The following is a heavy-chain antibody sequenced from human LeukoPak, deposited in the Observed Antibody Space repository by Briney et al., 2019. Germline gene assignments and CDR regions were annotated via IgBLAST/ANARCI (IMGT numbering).Heavy chain of an antibody. CDR1: GGSFSGYY. Sequence: TSETLSLTCAVYGGSFSGYYWSWIRQPPGKGLEWIGEINHSGSTNYNPSLKSRVTMSVDTSKKQFSLKLSSVTAADTAVYYCAVIPRGYSGYENPNWFDPWGQGTLVTVSS. V-gene: IGHV4-34*01. CDR2: INHSGST. J-gene: IGHJ5*02. CDR3: AVIPRGYSGYENPNWFDP. D-gene: IGHD5-12*01.